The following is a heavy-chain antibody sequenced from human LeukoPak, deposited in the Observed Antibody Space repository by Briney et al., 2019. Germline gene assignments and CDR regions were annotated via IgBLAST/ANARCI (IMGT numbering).Heavy chain of an antibody. CDR1: GYSISSGYY. J-gene: IGHJ4*02. CDR3: ARGGHCSSTSCSRSRDPPFDY. V-gene: IGHV4-38-2*02. D-gene: IGHD2-2*01. CDR2: IYHSGST. Sequence: SETLSLTCTVSGYSISSGYYWGWIRQPPGKGLEWIGSIYHSGSTYYNPSLKSRVTISVDTSKNQFSLKLSSVTAADTAVYYCARGGHCSSTSCSRSRDPPFDYWGQGALVTVSS.